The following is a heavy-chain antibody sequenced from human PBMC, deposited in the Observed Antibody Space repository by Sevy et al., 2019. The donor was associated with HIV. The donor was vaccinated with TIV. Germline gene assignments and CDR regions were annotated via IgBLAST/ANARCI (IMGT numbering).Heavy chain of an antibody. CDR1: GFTFSSHS. V-gene: IGHV3-48*02. D-gene: IGHD3-22*01. Sequence: GGSPRLSCAASGFTFSSHSMNWVRQTPGKGLEWISYISGTSNTISYADSVKGRFTISRDNAKNSLYLQLKSLRDEDTAIYYCARVPPYYDCNVSDFWGQGSLVTVSS. CDR3: ARVPPYYDCNVSDF. CDR2: ISGTSNTI. J-gene: IGHJ4*02.